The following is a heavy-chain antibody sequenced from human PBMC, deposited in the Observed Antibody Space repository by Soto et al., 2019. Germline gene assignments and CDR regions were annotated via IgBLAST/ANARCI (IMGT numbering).Heavy chain of an antibody. V-gene: IGHV5-51*03. CDR1: GYSFTSYW. CDR3: ARLPSYSGYDYTYYMDV. D-gene: IGHD5-12*01. J-gene: IGHJ6*03. Sequence: EVQLVQSGAEVKKPGESLKISCKGSGYSFTSYWIGWVRQMPGKGLEWMGIIYPGDSDTRYSPSFQGQVTISADKSISTAYLQWSSLKASDTAMYYCARLPSYSGYDYTYYMDVWGKGTTVTVSS. CDR2: IYPGDSDT.